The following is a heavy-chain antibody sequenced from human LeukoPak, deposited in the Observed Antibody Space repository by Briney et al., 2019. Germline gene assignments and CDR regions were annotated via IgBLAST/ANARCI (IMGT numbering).Heavy chain of an antibody. V-gene: IGHV4-59*01. CDR1: GGSISSDH. CDR3: ASLPIDSSTGTFGWFDP. J-gene: IGHJ5*02. CDR2: ISYSGST. D-gene: IGHD1-14*01. Sequence: KPSETLSLTCTVSGGSISSDHWTWIRQPPGKGLEWIARISYSGSTNYNPSLKSRVTISLDSSKDQFSLRLSSVTPADTAAYYCASLPIDSSTGTFGWFDPWGQGTLVTVSS.